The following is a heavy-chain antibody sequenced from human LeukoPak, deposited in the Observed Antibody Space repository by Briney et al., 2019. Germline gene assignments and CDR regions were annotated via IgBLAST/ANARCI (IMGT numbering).Heavy chain of an antibody. V-gene: IGHV1-8*01. CDR1: GYTFTSYD. J-gene: IGHJ4*02. CDR3: ARELHSGSFDY. CDR2: MNPNSGNT. Sequence: GASVKVSCRASGYTFTSYDIKWVRQATGQGLEWMGRMNPNSGNTDYAQKFQGRVTMTRDMSTSTVYMELSSLRSEDTAVYYCARELHSGSFDYWGQGTLVTVSS. D-gene: IGHD3-10*01.